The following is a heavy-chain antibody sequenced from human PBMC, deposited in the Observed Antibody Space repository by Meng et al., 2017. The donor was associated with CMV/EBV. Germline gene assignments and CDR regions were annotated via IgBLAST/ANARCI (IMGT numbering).Heavy chain of an antibody. CDR2: INHSGST. D-gene: IGHD2-2*01. Sequence: SQTLSLTCAVYGGSFSGYYWSGIRQPPGKGLEWIGEINHSGSTNYNPALKSRVTISVDTSKNQFSLKLSSVTAADTAVYYCARGFSHPRYCSSTSCYPADYYYGMDVWGQGTTVTVSS. CDR3: ARGFSHPRYCSSTSCYPADYYYGMDV. V-gene: IGHV4-34*01. CDR1: GGSFSGYY. J-gene: IGHJ6*02.